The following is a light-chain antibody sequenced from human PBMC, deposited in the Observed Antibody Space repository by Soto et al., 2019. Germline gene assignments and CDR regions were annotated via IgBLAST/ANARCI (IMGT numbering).Light chain of an antibody. CDR2: DAS. CDR1: QSVSSF. J-gene: IGKJ1*01. CDR3: QQRGNWWT. Sequence: EIEVTQSPATLSVTTEERATLSCRASQSVSSFFAWYQQKPGQSPRLLIYDASNRASGIPARFTGSGSGTDFTLTISSVEPEDSAIYYCQQRGNWWTFGQGTKVDI. V-gene: IGKV3-11*01.